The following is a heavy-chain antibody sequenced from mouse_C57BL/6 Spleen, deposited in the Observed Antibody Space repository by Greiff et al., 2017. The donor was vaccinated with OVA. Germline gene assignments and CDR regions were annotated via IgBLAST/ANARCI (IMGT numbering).Heavy chain of an antibody. CDR1: GFTFSSYA. V-gene: IGHV5-4*01. CDR2: ISDGGSYT. Sequence: VQLKESGGGLVKPGGSLKLSCAASGFTFSSYAMSWVRQTPEKRLEWVATISDGGSYTYYPDNVKGRFTISRDNAKNNLYLQMSHLKSEDTAMYYCAREPAFAYWGQGTLVTVSA. CDR3: AREPAFAY. J-gene: IGHJ3*01.